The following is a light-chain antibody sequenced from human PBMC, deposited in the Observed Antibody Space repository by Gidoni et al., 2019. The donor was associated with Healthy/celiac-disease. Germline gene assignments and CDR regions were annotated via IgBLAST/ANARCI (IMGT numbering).Light chain of an antibody. CDR3: AAWDDSLNGWV. Sequence: QSVLTQPPSASGTPGQRVTISCSGSSSNIGNNTVNWYQQLPGTAPKLLIYINNQRPSGVPDRFSGSKSGTSASLAISGLQSEDEADYYCAAWDDSLNGWVFGGGTKLTVL. CDR2: INN. J-gene: IGLJ3*02. CDR1: SSNIGNNT. V-gene: IGLV1-44*01.